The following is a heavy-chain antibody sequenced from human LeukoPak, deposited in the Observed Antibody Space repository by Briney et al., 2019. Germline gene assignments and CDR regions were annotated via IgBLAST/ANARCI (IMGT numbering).Heavy chain of an antibody. V-gene: IGHV3-23*01. Sequence: EAGGSLRLSCAASGFTFSSYVMHWVRQAPGKGLEWVSVICGSGDSTYYADSVKGRFIISRDNSKNVLYLQMNNLRVDDTAIYYCARVTQTLLWWFDPWGQGAQVTVAS. CDR2: ICGSGDST. J-gene: IGHJ5*02. CDR3: ARVTQTLLWWFDP. CDR1: GFTFSSYV.